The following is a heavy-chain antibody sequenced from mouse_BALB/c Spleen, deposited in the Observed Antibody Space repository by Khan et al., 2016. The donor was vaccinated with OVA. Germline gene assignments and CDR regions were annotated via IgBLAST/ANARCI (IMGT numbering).Heavy chain of an antibody. CDR2: IYPGDGST. V-gene: IGHV1S33*01. J-gene: IGHJ4*01. CDR3: AREGLRWVSMDY. Sequence: LQQPGPELVKPGALVKISCKASGYTFTSYDINWVKQRPGQGLEWIGWIYPGDGSTKYNEKFKDKATLTADTSSRTAYMQLSRLTSDNYGVYCCAREGLRWVSMDYWGQGTSVSVSS. CDR1: GYTFTSYD. D-gene: IGHD2-4*01.